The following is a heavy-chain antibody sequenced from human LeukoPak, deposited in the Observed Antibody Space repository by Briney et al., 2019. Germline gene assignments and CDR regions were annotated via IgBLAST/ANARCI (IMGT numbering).Heavy chain of an antibody. CDR2: ISGSGGST. Sequence: GRSLRLSCAASGFTFSSYAMHWVRQAPGKGLEWVSAISGSGGSTYYADSVKGRFTISRDNSKNTLYLQMNSLRAEDTAVYYCAKGGYSSSWYYFDYWGQGTLVTVSS. J-gene: IGHJ4*02. V-gene: IGHV3-23*01. CDR1: GFTFSSYA. CDR3: AKGGYSSSWYYFDY. D-gene: IGHD6-13*01.